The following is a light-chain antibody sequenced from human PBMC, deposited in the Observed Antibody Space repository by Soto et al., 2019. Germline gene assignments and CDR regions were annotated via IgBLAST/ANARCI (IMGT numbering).Light chain of an antibody. CDR2: AAS. J-gene: IGKJ1*01. Sequence: EIVLTQSPGTLSLSPGERATLSCRASQSVSSYYLAWYQQKPGQAPRLLTYAASSRATGIPDRFSGGGSGTDFTLTISRLEPEDFAVYYCQQCGSSPWTFGQGTTV. CDR1: QSVSSYY. CDR3: QQCGSSPWT. V-gene: IGKV3-20*01.